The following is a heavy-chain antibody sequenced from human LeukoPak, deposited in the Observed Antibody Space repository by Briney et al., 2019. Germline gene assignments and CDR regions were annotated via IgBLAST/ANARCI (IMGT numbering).Heavy chain of an antibody. CDR1: GYTFSGHY. D-gene: IGHD6-19*01. V-gene: IGHV1-46*01. Sequence: ASVKVSCKASGYTFSGHYLHWVRQAPGQGLEWMGIINPSGGSTSYAQKFQGRVTMTRDTSTSTVYMELSSLRSEDTAVYYCVAWEEGIAVADHMTRLFQHWGQGTLVTVSS. CDR3: VAWEEGIAVADHMTRLFQH. CDR2: INPSGGST. J-gene: IGHJ1*01.